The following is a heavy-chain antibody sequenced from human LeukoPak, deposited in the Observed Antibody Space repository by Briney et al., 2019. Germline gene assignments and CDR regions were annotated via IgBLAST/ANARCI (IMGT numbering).Heavy chain of an antibody. CDR2: INHSGST. J-gene: IGHJ5*02. CDR3: ARRKITMVRGVIIRSWFDP. V-gene: IGHV4-4*02. Sequence: PSGTLSLTCAVSGGSISSSNSWSWVRQPPGKGLEWIGEINHSGSTNYNPSLKSRVTISVDTSKNQFSLKLSSVTAADTAVYYCARRKITMVRGVIIRSWFDPWGQGTLVTVSS. CDR1: GGSISSSNS. D-gene: IGHD3-10*01.